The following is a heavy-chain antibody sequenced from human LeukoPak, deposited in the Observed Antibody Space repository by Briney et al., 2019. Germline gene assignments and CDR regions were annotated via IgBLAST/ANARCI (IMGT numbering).Heavy chain of an antibody. CDR1: GFTFNIYA. D-gene: IGHD1-26*01. CDR3: ARTMYITGSSDFDY. CDR2: ISYDGSKT. J-gene: IGHJ4*02. V-gene: IGHV3-30-3*01. Sequence: PGGSLRPSCAASGFTFNIYAMHWVRQAPGKGLEWVAVISYDGSKTYYADSVKGRFTISRDNSKNTLYLQMNSLRAEDTALYYCARTMYITGSSDFDYWGQGTLVTVSS.